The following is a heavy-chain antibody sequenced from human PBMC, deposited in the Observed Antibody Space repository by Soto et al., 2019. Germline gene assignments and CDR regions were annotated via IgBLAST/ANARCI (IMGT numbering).Heavy chain of an antibody. V-gene: IGHV4-4*02. J-gene: IGHJ4*02. CDR2: AHPSETT. CDR3: ARHVGVAGTRGFDY. Sequence: QVQLQESGPGLVKPSGTLSLTCAVSGTSISSNFWWSWVRQPPGKGLEWIGEAHPSETTNYNPSLESRVTISVDKSNNQLSLNLNSLTAADTAVFFCARHVGVAGTRGFDYWGQGVLVAVSS. CDR1: GTSISSNFW. D-gene: IGHD6-19*01.